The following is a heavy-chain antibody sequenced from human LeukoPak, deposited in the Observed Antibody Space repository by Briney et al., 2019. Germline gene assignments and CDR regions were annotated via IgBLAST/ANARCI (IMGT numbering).Heavy chain of an antibody. CDR3: ARVRKLRTRGVMDPLDY. CDR1: GFTFNYYW. V-gene: IGHV3-7*01. J-gene: IGHJ4*02. D-gene: IGHD3-10*01. CDR2: IQQDGSEK. Sequence: GGSLRLTCAASGFTFNYYWLTWVRQAPGKGLEWVANIQQDGSEKYYVDSVKGRFIISRDNAKNSLYLQMNSLRAEDTAVYYCARVRKLRTRGVMDPLDYWGQGTLVTVSS.